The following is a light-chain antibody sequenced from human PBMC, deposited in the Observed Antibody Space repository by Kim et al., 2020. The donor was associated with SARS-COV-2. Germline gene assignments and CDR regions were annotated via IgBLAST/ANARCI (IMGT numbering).Light chain of an antibody. Sequence: PGESAPLSCRASQSVSSNSLAWYQKKPGQAPRLLIYAASSKATGIPDRCSGSGSGTDITLTSSRLEPEDIAVYYGQQYGSSPRTFGQETKLEI. CDR1: QSVSSNS. CDR2: AAS. J-gene: IGKJ2*01. V-gene: IGKV3-20*01. CDR3: QQYGSSPRT.